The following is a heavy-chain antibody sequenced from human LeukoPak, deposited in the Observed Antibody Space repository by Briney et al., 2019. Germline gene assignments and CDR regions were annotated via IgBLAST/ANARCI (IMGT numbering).Heavy chain of an antibody. D-gene: IGHD3-9*01. V-gene: IGHV3-23*01. CDR2: ISGSGDNT. J-gene: IGHJ1*01. CDR1: GFTFSSYA. Sequence: LAGGSLRLSCAASGFTFSSYAMSWVRQAPGKGLEWVSVISGSGDNTYYADSVRGRFTISRDNSKNTLYLQMNSLRAEDTAVYYCARDPFDDFDWLWGYFQHWGQGTLVTVSS. CDR3: ARDPFDDFDWLWGYFQH.